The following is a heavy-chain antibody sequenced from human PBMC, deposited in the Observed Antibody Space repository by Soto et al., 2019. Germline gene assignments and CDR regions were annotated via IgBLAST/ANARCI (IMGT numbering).Heavy chain of an antibody. CDR1: GGSISSYY. Sequence: QVQLQESGPGLVKPSETLSLTCTVSGGSISSYYWSWIRQPPGKGLEWIGYIYYTGLSNSNPSLNSRVTMSVDTSKNQLSLKLSSVTAADTAVYYCESHSSHWPFFDFWGQGTLVTVSS. CDR2: IYYTGLS. J-gene: IGHJ4*02. D-gene: IGHD6-13*01. V-gene: IGHV4-59*13. CDR3: ESHSSHWPFFDF.